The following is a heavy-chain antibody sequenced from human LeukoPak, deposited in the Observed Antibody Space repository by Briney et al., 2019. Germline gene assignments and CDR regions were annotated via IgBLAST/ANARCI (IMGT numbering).Heavy chain of an antibody. D-gene: IGHD2-2*01. Sequence: ASVKVSCKASGYTFTSYGISWVRQAPGQGLEWIGWISAYNGNTNYAQNLQGRVTMTTDTSTSTAYMELRSLRSDDTAVYYCARGYCSSSSCYDLDYWGQGTLVTVSS. CDR2: ISAYNGNT. V-gene: IGHV1-18*01. CDR1: GYTFTSYG. CDR3: ARGYCSSSSCYDLDY. J-gene: IGHJ4*02.